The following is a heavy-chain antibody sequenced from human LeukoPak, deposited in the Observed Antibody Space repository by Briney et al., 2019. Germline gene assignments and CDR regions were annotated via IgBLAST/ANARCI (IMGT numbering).Heavy chain of an antibody. J-gene: IGHJ4*02. CDR2: IKQDGSEK. CDR1: GFTFSSYW. V-gene: IGHV3-7*01. D-gene: IGHD2-15*01. CDR3: ARDPRYCSGGSCYFGYFDY. Sequence: GGSLRLSCAASGFTFSSYWMSWVRQAPGKGLEWAANIKQDGSEKYYVDSVKGRFTISRDNAKNSLYLQMNSLRAEDTAVYYCARDPRYCSGGSCYFGYFDYWGQRTLVTVSS.